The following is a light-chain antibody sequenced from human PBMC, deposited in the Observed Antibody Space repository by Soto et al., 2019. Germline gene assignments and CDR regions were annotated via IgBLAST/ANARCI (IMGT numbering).Light chain of an antibody. CDR3: MEGTHWPPWT. Sequence: DVVLTQSPLSLSVTLGQPASISCRSSQSLVDSDGNTYLNWFQQSPGQSPRRLIYKVSNRDSGVPDRFSGSGSDTDFTLKISRVEAEDVGVYYCMEGTHWPPWTFGQGTKVEIK. CDR2: KVS. V-gene: IGKV2-30*01. J-gene: IGKJ1*01. CDR1: QSLVDSDGNTY.